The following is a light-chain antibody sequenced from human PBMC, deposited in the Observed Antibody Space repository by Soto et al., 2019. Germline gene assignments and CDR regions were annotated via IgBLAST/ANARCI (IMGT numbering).Light chain of an antibody. CDR2: GAS. Sequence: EIVLTQSPGTLSLSPGERATLSCRASQSVSSSYLAWYQQKPGQAPRLLIYGASSRATGIPDRFSGSGSGTDFTLTISRLAPEDFAVYYCHHYDSSPLTFGGGAKVEIK. V-gene: IGKV3-20*01. CDR3: HHYDSSPLT. J-gene: IGKJ4*01. CDR1: QSVSSSY.